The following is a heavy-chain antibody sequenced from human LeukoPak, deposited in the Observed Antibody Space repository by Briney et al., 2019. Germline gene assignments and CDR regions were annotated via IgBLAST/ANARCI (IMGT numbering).Heavy chain of an antibody. CDR1: GFTFSNYW. V-gene: IGHV3-74*01. CDR3: ARGAAALIDY. D-gene: IGHD6-13*01. CDR2: ITSDGRST. Sequence: PGGSLRLSCAASGFTFSNYWMHWVRQAPGKGLEWVSRITSDGRSTSYADPVKGRFTISRDNAKNTLYLQMNSLRAEDTAVYYCARGAAALIDYWGQGTLVTVSS. J-gene: IGHJ4*02.